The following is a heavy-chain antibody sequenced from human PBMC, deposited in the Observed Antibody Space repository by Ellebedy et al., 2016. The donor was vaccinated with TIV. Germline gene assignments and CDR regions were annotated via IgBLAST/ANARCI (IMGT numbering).Heavy chain of an antibody. D-gene: IGHD1-26*01. CDR1: GGSIDSYY. J-gene: IGHJ4*02. CDR2: IYYTGST. CDR3: ARGRGGSYSIPFDY. V-gene: IGHV4-59*12. Sequence: SETLSLTXTVSGGSIDSYYWSWIRQPPGEGLEWIGSIYYTGSTDFNPSLKSRVTMSVDTSKNQFSLMLTSVTAADTAVYYCARGRGGSYSIPFDYWGQGALVTVSS.